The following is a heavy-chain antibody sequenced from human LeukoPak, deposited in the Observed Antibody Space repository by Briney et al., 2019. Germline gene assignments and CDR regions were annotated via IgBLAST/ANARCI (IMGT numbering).Heavy chain of an antibody. V-gene: IGHV1-18*01. CDR3: GRQCSSNGCYGGGLDI. CDR1: GYTFHSYG. CDR2: IGVNNVDT. J-gene: IGHJ3*02. Sequence: GASVKVSCKASGYTFHSYGISWVRQAPGQGREWMGWIGVNNVDTKYAHRFQGRVTMTTDRSTSTAYMEMRSLRSDGTAVYYGGRQCSSNGCYGGGLDIWGPGTMVTVSS. D-gene: IGHD2-2*01.